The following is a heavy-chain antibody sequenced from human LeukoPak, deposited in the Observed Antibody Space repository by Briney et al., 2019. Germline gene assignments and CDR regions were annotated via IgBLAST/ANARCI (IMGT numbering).Heavy chain of an antibody. CDR3: ARDRGGNGPFDY. D-gene: IGHD1-1*01. J-gene: IGHJ4*02. V-gene: IGHV1-69*01. CDR2: IIPIFGTA. Sequence: SVKVSCRASGGTFSSYAISWVRQAPGQGLEWMGGIIPIFGTANYAQKFQGRVTITADESTSTAYMELSSLRSEDTAVYYCARDRGGNGPFDYWGQGTLVTVSS. CDR1: GGTFSSYA.